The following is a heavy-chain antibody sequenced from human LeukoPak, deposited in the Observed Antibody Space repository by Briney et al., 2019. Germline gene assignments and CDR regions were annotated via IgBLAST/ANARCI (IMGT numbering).Heavy chain of an antibody. V-gene: IGHV3-48*03. D-gene: IGHD3-10*02. Sequence: GGSLRLSCAASGFTFSSYEMNWVRQAPGKGLEWVSYISSSGSTIYYADSVKGRFTISRDNAKNSLYLQMNSLRAKDTAVYYCAELGITMIGGVWGKGTTVTISS. CDR1: GFTFSSYE. J-gene: IGHJ6*04. CDR3: AELGITMIGGV. CDR2: ISSSGSTI.